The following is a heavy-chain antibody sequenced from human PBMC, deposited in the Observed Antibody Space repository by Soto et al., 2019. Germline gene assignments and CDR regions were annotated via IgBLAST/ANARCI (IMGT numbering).Heavy chain of an antibody. CDR1: GDTFTSYY. D-gene: IGHD3-3*01. CDR3: ARSSGGNFGIIIEGSNWFDP. CDR2: INPHGGST. Sequence: ASVKVSCKVPGDTFTSYYLNWVRQAPGQGLEWMGVINPHGGSTKYAQKFQGRITMTRDTSRSTVYMELSSLRSDDTAIYYCARSSGGNFGIIIEGSNWFDPWGQGTLVTVSS. V-gene: IGHV1-46*01. J-gene: IGHJ5*02.